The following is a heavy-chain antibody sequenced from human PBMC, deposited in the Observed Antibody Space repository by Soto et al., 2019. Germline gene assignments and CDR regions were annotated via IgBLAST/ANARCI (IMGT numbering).Heavy chain of an antibody. CDR1: GYTFTSYG. V-gene: IGHV1-18*01. J-gene: IGHJ4*02. CDR2: ISAYNGNT. Sequence: QVQLVQSGAEVKKPGASVKVSCKASGYTFTSYGISWVRQAPGQGLEWMGWISAYNGNTNYAQKLQGRVTMTTDTAASAAYMELRSLRSDDKAVYYCAREYYYGAGSQRAVLRYWGQGTLVTVAA. CDR3: AREYYYGAGSQRAVLRY. D-gene: IGHD3-10*01.